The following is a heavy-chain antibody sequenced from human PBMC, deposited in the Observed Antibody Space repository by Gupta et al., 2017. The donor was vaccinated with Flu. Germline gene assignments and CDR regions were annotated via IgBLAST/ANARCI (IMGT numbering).Heavy chain of an antibody. CDR1: GGSISSSSYY. D-gene: IGHD5-12*01. CDR2: IYYSGST. Sequence: QLQLQESGPGLVKPSETLSLTCTVSGGSISSSSYYWGWIRQPPGKGLEWIGSIYYSGSTYYNPSLKSRVTISVDTSKNQFSLKLSSVTAADTAVYYCARLMRQKVDFDYWGQGNLVTVSS. J-gene: IGHJ4*02. V-gene: IGHV4-39*01. CDR3: ARLMRQKVDFDY.